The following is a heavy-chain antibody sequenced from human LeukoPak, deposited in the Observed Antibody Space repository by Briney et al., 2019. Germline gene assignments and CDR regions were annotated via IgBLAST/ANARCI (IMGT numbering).Heavy chain of an antibody. CDR3: ARRRGSYSIDY. J-gene: IGHJ4*02. V-gene: IGHV4-39*01. CDR2: IYYSVRT. CDR1: GDSVSRSDSY. D-gene: IGHD1-26*01. Sequence: PSEALSLSCSVSGDSVSRSDSYWDWIRQPPGEGLEWLGTIYYSVRTYYSPCLKSRVTMSVDPSNNQFSMNLRSVTAADTALYYCARRRGSYSIDYWGQGTLVTVSS.